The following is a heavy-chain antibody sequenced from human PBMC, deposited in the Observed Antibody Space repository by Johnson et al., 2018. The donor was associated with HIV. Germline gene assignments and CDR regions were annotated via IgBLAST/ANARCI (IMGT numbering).Heavy chain of an antibody. CDR2: LSGSRGSS. CDR1: VFTFSSYA. J-gene: IGHJ3*01. D-gene: IGHD6-13*01. Sequence: VQSVESGGGLVLPGRSLCLSCPAPVFTFSSYAMNWVRQAPGKRLEWVSSLSGSRGSSFYADTVNGRFTISRDNSKSTLYLQMSSLSVEDTAVYYCAKISLGQQLRDPFDFWGQGTLVTVSS. V-gene: IGHV3-23*04. CDR3: AKISLGQQLRDPFDF.